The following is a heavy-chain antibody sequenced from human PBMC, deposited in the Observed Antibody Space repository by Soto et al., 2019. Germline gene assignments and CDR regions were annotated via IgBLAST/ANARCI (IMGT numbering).Heavy chain of an antibody. D-gene: IGHD2-2*02. V-gene: IGHV1-69*01. J-gene: IGHJ5*02. CDR2: IIPIFGTA. Sequence: QVQLVQSGAEVKKPGSSVKVSCKASGGTFSSYAISWVRQAPGQGLEWMGGIIPIFGTANYAQKFQGRVTITAHESTSTAYMELSSLRSEDTAVYYCARDKRIVVVPAAIPGGWFDPWGQGTLVTVSS. CDR3: ARDKRIVVVPAAIPGGWFDP. CDR1: GGTFSSYA.